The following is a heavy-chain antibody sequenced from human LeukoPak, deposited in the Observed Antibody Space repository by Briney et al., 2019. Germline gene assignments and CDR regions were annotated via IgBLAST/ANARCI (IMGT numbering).Heavy chain of an antibody. CDR1: GFTFSDYY. J-gene: IGHJ2*01. CDR2: VSSGSSTI. D-gene: IGHD4-17*01. CDR3: ARGVHGDYRWYFDL. Sequence: GGSLRLSCAASGFTFSDYYMSWIRQAPGKALEWVSYVSSGSSTIYYADSVKGRFTVSRDNGKRSLYLHMNSLRAEDTAMYYCARGVHGDYRWYFDLWGRGTLVTVSS. V-gene: IGHV3-11*04.